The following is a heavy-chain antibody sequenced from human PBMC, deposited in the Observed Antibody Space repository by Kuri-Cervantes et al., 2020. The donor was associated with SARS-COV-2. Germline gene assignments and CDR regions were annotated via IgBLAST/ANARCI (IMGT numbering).Heavy chain of an antibody. CDR3: AMYFHGSGNYHDTFDK. D-gene: IGHD3-10*01. Sequence: ASVKVSCKPSGLTFVNYAMHWVRQAPGQRLEWMGWINAGNGDTKITQKFQGRVTITREIFANTAYMDLRSLRSEDTAVYYCAMYFHGSGNYHDTFDKWGQGTLVTVSS. V-gene: IGHV1-3*01. J-gene: IGHJ5*02. CDR1: GLTFVNYA. CDR2: INAGNGDT.